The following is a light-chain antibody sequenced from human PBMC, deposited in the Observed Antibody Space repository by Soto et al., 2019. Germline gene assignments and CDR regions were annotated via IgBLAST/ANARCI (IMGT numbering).Light chain of an antibody. CDR1: SSDVGYYNL. Sequence: QSALTQPASMPGSPGQSITIPCTGTSSDVGYYNLVSWYQQHPGQAPKLIISEVSERPSGVSGRFSGSKPGNTASLTISGLQTEDEADYYCCSYAGVRTVIFGGGTKLTVL. V-gene: IGLV2-23*02. CDR2: EVS. CDR3: CSYAGVRTVI. J-gene: IGLJ2*01.